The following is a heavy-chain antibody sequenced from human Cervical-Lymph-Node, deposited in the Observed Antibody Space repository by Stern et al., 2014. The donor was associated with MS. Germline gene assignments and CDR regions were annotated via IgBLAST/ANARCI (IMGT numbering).Heavy chain of an antibody. CDR2: ISANNGNT. D-gene: IGHD3-16*01. CDR3: ARADYVWGSPQKWFFDY. J-gene: IGHJ4*02. CDR1: GYTFTSYS. Sequence: QVQLVQSGAELKKPGASVKVSCKVSGYTFTSYSITWVRQAPGQGLEWMGRISANNGNTDYAQKFQGRVTMTTETSTSTAYMELRSLRSDDTAVYYCARADYVWGSPQKWFFDYWGQGTLVTVSS. V-gene: IGHV1-18*01.